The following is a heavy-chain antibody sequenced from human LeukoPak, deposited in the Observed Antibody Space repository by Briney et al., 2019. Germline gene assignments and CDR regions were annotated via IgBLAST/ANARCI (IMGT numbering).Heavy chain of an antibody. D-gene: IGHD3-9*01. V-gene: IGHV4-39*07. Sequence: PSETLSLTCTVSGGSISSSSYYWGWIRQPPGKGLEWIGSIYYSGSTYYNPSLKSRVTISVDTSKNQFSLKLSSVTAADTAVYYCARKPVLRYFDWNPRPPPRGWFDPWGQGTLVTVSS. CDR3: ARKPVLRYFDWNPRPPPRGWFDP. CDR2: IYYSGST. J-gene: IGHJ5*02. CDR1: GGSISSSSYY.